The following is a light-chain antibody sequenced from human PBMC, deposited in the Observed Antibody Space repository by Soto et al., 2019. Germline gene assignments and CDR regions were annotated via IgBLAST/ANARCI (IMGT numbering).Light chain of an antibody. CDR1: QSVSSSY. J-gene: IGKJ3*01. CDR3: QQYGSSPFP. V-gene: IGKV3-20*01. Sequence: EIVLTQSPGTLSLSPGERATLSCRASQSVSSSYLAWYQQKPGQAPRLLIYGASSRATGIPDRFSGSGSGTDFTLTISRLEPEDFEVYYCQQYGSSPFPFGPGTKVDI. CDR2: GAS.